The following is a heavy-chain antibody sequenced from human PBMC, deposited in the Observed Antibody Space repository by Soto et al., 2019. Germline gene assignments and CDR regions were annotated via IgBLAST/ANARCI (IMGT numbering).Heavy chain of an antibody. CDR3: AKDVYSSGLSYLDY. Sequence: GGSLRLSCAASGFGFSSYGMHWVRQAPGKGLEWVAVISYDGSNKYYADSVKGRFTISRDNSKNTVYLQMNSLRAEDTAVYYCAKDVYSSGLSYLDYWGQGTLVTVSS. D-gene: IGHD6-25*01. J-gene: IGHJ4*02. CDR2: ISYDGSNK. CDR1: GFGFSSYG. V-gene: IGHV3-30*18.